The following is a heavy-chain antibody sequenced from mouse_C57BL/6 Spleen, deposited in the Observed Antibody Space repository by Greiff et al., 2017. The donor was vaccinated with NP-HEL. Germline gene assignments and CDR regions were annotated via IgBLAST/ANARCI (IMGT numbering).Heavy chain of an antibody. D-gene: IGHD1-1*02. Sequence: QVQLQQSGAELVMPGASVKLSCKASGYTFTSYWMHWVKQRPGQGLEWIGEIDPSDSYTNYNQKFKGKSTLTVDKSSSTAYMQLSSLTSEDSAVYYCARGDGRNFDYWGQGTTLTVSS. V-gene: IGHV1-69*01. CDR3: ARGDGRNFDY. CDR1: GYTFTSYW. J-gene: IGHJ2*01. CDR2: IDPSDSYT.